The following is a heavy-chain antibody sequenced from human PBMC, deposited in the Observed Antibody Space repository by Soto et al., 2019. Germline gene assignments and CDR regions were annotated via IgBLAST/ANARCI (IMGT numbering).Heavy chain of an antibody. CDR1: GFTFSSYS. CDR2: ISSSSSYI. CDR3: VTYQLRFQHGDY. V-gene: IGHV3-21*01. Sequence: PGGSLRLSCAASGFTFSSYSMNWVRQAPGKGLEWVSSISSSSSYIYYADSVKGRFTISRDNAKNSLYLQMNSLRAEDTAVYYCVTYQLRFQHGDYWGQGTLVTVSS. D-gene: IGHD2-2*01. J-gene: IGHJ4*02.